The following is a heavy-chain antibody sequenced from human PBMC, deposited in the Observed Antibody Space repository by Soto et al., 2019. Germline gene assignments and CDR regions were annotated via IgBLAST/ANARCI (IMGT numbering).Heavy chain of an antibody. D-gene: IGHD6-13*01. Sequence: GGSLRLSCAASGFSFSSYAMSWVRKAPGKGLEWVSGISGSGGTTYYAESVKGRFTISRDNFKNTLYLQVNSLRAEDTAVYYCAKDQAAAGTISRYFQHWGQGTLVTVSS. J-gene: IGHJ1*01. CDR1: GFSFSSYA. CDR2: ISGSGGTT. CDR3: AKDQAAAGTISRYFQH. V-gene: IGHV3-23*01.